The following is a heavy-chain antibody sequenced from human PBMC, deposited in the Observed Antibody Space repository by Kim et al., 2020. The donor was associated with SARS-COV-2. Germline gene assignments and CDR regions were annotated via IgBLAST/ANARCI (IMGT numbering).Heavy chain of an antibody. CDR1: GFTFSNAW. CDR2: IKSKTDGGTT. J-gene: IGHJ4*02. CDR3: TTDSPSHLNRYCSGGSCSN. D-gene: IGHD2-15*01. V-gene: IGHV3-15*01. Sequence: GGSLRLSCAASGFTFSNAWMSWVRQAPGKGLEWVGRIKSKTDGGTTDYAAPVKGRFTISRDDSKNTLYLQMNSLKTEDTAVYYCTTDSPSHLNRYCSGGSCSNWGQGTLVTVSS.